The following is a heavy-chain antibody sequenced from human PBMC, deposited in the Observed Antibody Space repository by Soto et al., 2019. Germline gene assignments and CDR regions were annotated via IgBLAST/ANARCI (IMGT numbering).Heavy chain of an antibody. V-gene: IGHV4-39*01. CDR2: IYYSGST. CDR3: ARPEGGAAADRPPDY. D-gene: IGHD6-13*01. CDR1: GGCISSSTYY. Sequence: QLQLQESGPGLVKPSETLSLTCTVSGGCISSSTYYWGWIRQPPGKGLGWIGSIYYSGSTHYNPFLKSRVTMSVDTSRNQFSLKLNSVPAADTAVYYCARPEGGAAADRPPDYWGQGTLVTVSS. J-gene: IGHJ4*02.